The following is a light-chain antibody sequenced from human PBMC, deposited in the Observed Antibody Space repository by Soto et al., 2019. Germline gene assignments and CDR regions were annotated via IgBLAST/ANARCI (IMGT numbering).Light chain of an antibody. J-gene: IGKJ1*01. CDR1: QSIDSS. Sequence: FQMTQSPSTLSASIGDGVTISCRSSQSIDSSLAWYQQKPGKAPKVVITKASILEGGVPSRFNGSVSGTDFTLTISRLEPEDFAVYYCQQYGSSGTFGQGTKVDIK. V-gene: IGKV1-5*03. CDR2: KAS. CDR3: QQYGSSGT.